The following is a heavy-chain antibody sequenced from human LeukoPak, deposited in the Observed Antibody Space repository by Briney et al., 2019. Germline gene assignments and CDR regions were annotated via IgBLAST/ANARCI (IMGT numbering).Heavy chain of an antibody. Sequence: PSETLSLTCTFSGVSTSSYYWVWIRQPAGKGLEWIGRIYTSGIIYYKPFLKSRLTMSIDTSKNQFSLKLSSVTAADTAVYYCARGSDSWHYLDHWGQGTLVTVSS. V-gene: IGHV4-4*07. CDR3: ARGSDSWHYLDH. D-gene: IGHD2-15*01. CDR2: IYTSGII. CDR1: GVSTSSYY. J-gene: IGHJ4*02.